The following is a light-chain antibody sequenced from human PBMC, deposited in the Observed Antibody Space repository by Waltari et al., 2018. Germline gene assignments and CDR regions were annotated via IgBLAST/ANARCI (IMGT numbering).Light chain of an antibody. J-gene: IGKJ4*01. V-gene: IGKV3-11*01. CDR1: QSVSSY. Sequence: EIVLTQSPATLSLSPGERATLSCRASQSVSSYLAWYQQKTGQAPRLLIYDASNRATGIPARFSGSGSGTDFTLTISSLEPEDFAVYYCQQRSNWPPVVTFGGGTKVEIK. CDR2: DAS. CDR3: QQRSNWPPVVT.